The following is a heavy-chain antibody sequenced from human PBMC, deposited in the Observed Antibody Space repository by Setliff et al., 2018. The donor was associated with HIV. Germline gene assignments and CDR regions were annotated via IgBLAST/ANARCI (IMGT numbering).Heavy chain of an antibody. Sequence: SETLSLTCTISGGSFGVYRWSWIRQSAGRGLEWIGRIDSSGTTDYKPSLEGRVAISVDTSRNQFSLRVTSVTAADTAVYFCAGDRHSSGLGSYGPWGPGILVAVSS. D-gene: IGHD3-10*01. CDR1: GGSFGVYR. CDR2: IDSSGTT. CDR3: AGDRHSSGLGSYGP. V-gene: IGHV4-4*07. J-gene: IGHJ5*02.